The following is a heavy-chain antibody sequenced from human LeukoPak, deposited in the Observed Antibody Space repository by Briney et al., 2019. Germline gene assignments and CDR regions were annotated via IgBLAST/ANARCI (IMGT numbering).Heavy chain of an antibody. V-gene: IGHV3-43*02. CDR2: ISGDGGTT. Sequence: PGGSLRLSCAAPGFTFNDFVMQWVRQVPGKSLEWVALISGDGGTTDYASSVEGRFTISRDNTQKSLFLEMNNLGTEDTALYYCAKSGLCGHGIFTGRGSPYYYYYLDVWGKGTTVIVS. CDR3: AKSGLCGHGIFTGRGSPYYYYYLDV. D-gene: IGHD5-12*01. J-gene: IGHJ6*03. CDR1: GFTFNDFV.